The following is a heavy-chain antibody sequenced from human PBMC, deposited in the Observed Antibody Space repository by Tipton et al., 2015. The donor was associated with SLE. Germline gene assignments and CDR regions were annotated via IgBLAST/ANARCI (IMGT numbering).Heavy chain of an antibody. J-gene: IGHJ6*02. CDR3: ARDSQVAARSYYYYGMDV. CDR1: GGSISSHY. V-gene: IGHV4-59*11. CDR2: IYYSGST. Sequence: TLSLTCTVSGGSISSHYWSWIRQPPGKGLEWIGYIYYSGSTNYNPSLKSRVTISVDTSKNQFSLKLSSVTAADTAVYYCARDSQVAARSYYYYGMDVWGQGTTVTVSS. D-gene: IGHD6-6*01.